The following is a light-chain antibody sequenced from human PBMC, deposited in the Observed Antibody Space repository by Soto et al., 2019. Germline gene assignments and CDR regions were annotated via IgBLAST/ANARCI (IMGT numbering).Light chain of an antibody. V-gene: IGLV2-11*01. CDR2: DVS. Sequence: QSALTQPRSVSGSPGQSVTISCTGTSSDVGGYNYVSWYQQHPGKAPKLMIYDVSKRPSGVPDRFSGSKSGNTASLTISGLQAEDEAEYYCCSYVDTSAFVRFGGGTKLTVL. CDR3: CSYVDTSAFVR. CDR1: SSDVGGYNY. J-gene: IGLJ3*02.